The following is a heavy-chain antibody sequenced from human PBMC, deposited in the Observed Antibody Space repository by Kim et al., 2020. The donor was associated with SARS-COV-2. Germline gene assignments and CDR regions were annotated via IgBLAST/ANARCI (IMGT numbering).Heavy chain of an antibody. V-gene: IGHV3-21*01. Sequence: ADSVKVRFTISRDNAKNSLYLQMNSLRAEDTAVYYCARGTMVRGLNWFDPWGQGTLVTVSS. D-gene: IGHD3-10*01. J-gene: IGHJ5*02. CDR3: ARGTMVRGLNWFDP.